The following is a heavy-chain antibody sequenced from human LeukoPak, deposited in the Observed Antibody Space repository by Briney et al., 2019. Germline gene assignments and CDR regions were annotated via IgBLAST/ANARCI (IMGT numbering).Heavy chain of an antibody. D-gene: IGHD6-19*01. CDR3: ARSPKFQWLVRGPLDY. CDR1: GYTFTSYG. J-gene: IGHJ4*02. CDR2: ISAYNGNT. V-gene: IGHV1-18*01. Sequence: GASVKVSCKASGYTFTSYGISWVRQAPGQGLEWMGWISAYNGNTNYAQKLQGRVTMTTDTSTSTAYMELRSLRSDDTAMYYCARSPKFQWLVRGPLDYWGQGTLVTVSS.